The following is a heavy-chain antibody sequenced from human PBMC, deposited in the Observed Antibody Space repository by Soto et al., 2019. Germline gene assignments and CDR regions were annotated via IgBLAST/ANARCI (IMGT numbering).Heavy chain of an antibody. CDR3: ASARDGYNYHFDY. J-gene: IGHJ4*02. CDR1: GYTFTSYG. Sequence: ASVKVSCKASGYTFTSYGISWVRQAPGQGLEWMGWISAYNGNTNYAQKPQGRVTMTTDTSTSTAYMELRSLRSDDTSVYYCASARDGYNYHFDYWGQGTLVTVSS. CDR2: ISAYNGNT. D-gene: IGHD5-12*01. V-gene: IGHV1-18*01.